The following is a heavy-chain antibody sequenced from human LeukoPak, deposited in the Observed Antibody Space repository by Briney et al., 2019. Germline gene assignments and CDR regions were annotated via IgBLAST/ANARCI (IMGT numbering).Heavy chain of an antibody. J-gene: IGHJ4*02. CDR2: INPNSGDT. D-gene: IGHD2-2*01. CDR3: ARDYCSSTSCLFDH. Sequence: ASVKVSCKASGYTFTSYYMHWVRQAPGQGLEWMGRINPNSGDTNYAQKFQGRVTMTRDTSISTAYMELSRLRSDDTAVYYCARDYCSSTSCLFDHWGQGTLVTVSS. CDR1: GYTFTSYY. V-gene: IGHV1-2*06.